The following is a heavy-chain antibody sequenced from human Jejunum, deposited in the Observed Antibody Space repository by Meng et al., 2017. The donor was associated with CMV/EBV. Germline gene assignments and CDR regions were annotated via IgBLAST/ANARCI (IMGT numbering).Heavy chain of an antibody. CDR2: MKEDGSEI. D-gene: IGHD3-10*01. J-gene: IGHJ3*01. Sequence: GFTFGSYWMAWVRQAPGKGLEWVASMKEDGSEIHYLDSVKGRFTISRDNAKNSLYLQMNTLRVEDTALYYCARGEYELLFGAFDAWGQGTMVTVSS. CDR3: ARGEYELLFGAFDA. V-gene: IGHV3-7*01. CDR1: GFTFGSYW.